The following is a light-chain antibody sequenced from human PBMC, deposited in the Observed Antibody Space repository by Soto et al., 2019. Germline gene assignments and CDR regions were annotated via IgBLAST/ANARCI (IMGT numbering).Light chain of an antibody. CDR3: AAWDDSLNAET. CDR1: SSNIGNNS. V-gene: IGLV1-44*01. J-gene: IGLJ2*01. CDR2: SND. Sequence: QSVLTQPPSASGTPGQRVTISCSGSSSNIGNNSVNWYQQLPGTAPKLLIHSNDQRPSGVPDRFSGSKSGTSASLAISGLQSEDGAAYYCAAWDDSLNAETFGGGTKLTVL.